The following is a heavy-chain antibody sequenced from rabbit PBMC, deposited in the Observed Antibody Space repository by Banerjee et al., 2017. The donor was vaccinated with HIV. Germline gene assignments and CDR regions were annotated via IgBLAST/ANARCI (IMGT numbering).Heavy chain of an antibody. Sequence: QQLVESGGGLVKPGASLTLTCKASGFSFSSGYDMCWVRQAPGKGLEWITCIYAGSSGSTYYASWAKGRFTISKTSSTTVTLQMTSLTAADTATYFCARRYGDTSPFNLWGPGTLVTVS. CDR3: ARRYGDTSPFNL. J-gene: IGHJ4*01. V-gene: IGHV1S40*01. CDR1: GFSFSSGYD. CDR2: IYAGSSGST. D-gene: IGHD2-1*01.